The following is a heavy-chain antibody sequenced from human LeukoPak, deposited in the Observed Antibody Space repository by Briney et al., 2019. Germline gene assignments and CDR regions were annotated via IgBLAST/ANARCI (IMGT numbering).Heavy chain of an antibody. CDR2: ISGSGGST. CDR3: AKRNTMVRGGPCFDY. V-gene: IGHV3-23*01. CDR1: GFTFSSYA. Sequence: GGSLRLSCATSGFTFSSYAMSWVRQGPGKGLEWVSAISGSGGSTYYADSVKGRFTISRDNSKDTLYLQMNDLRPDDTAIYYCAKRNTMVRGGPCFDYWGQGLLVTVSS. D-gene: IGHD3-10*01. J-gene: IGHJ4*02.